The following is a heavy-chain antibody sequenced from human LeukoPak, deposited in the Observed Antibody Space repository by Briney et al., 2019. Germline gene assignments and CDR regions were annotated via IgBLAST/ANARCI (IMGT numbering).Heavy chain of an antibody. Sequence: PSETLSLTCAVYGGSFSGYYWSWIRQPPGKGLEWIGYIQNSARTNYNPSLESRVTISVDSSKDQFPLRLSSVTAADTAVYYCATDYSNFYGMDVWGQGTTVTVSS. D-gene: IGHD4-11*01. V-gene: IGHV4-59*01. CDR2: IQNSART. J-gene: IGHJ6*02. CDR3: ATDYSNFYGMDV. CDR1: GGSFSGYY.